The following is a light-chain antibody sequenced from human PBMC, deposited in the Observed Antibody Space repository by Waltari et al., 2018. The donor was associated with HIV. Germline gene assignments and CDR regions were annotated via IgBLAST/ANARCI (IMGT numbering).Light chain of an antibody. Sequence: DIVMTQSPDSLAVSLGERATINCKSSQSVLSSSNNRNYVTWYQQKPGQPPKLLLFWASTRQSGVPDGFSGSGSGADFTLTSSSLQAEDVAVYYCQQCYSTPYTFGQGTKLEIK. CDR3: QQCYSTPYT. V-gene: IGKV4-1*01. CDR1: QSVLSSSNNRNY. J-gene: IGKJ2*01. CDR2: WAS.